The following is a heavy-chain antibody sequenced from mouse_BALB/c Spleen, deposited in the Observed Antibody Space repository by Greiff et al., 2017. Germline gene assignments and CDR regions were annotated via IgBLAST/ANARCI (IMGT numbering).Heavy chain of an antibody. J-gene: IGHJ4*01. V-gene: IGHV2-6-5*01. CDR2: IWGGGST. D-gene: IGHD2-14*01. CDR1: GFSLTDYG. CDR3: AKSGGAYYRYPYAMDY. Sequence: VKLMESGPGLVAPSQSLSITCTVSGFSLTDYGVSWIRQPPGKGLEWLGVIWGGGSTYYNSALKSRLSISKDNSKSQVFLKMNSLQTDDTAMYYCAKSGGAYYRYPYAMDYWGQGTSGTVAS.